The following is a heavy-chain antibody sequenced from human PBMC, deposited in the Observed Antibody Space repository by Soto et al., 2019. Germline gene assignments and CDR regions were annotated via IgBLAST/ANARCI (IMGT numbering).Heavy chain of an antibody. CDR2: IKSKTDGGKT. CDR1: GFTFSNAW. J-gene: IGHJ4*02. D-gene: IGHD4-17*01. V-gene: IGHV3-15*01. CDR3: TTDRSTVTTFDY. Sequence: EVQLVESGGGLVKPGGSLRLSCAASGFTFSNAWMSWVRQAPGKGLEWVGRIKSKTDGGKTDYAAPVKGRFTISRDDSKNTLYLQMNSLKTEDTAVYYCTTDRSTVTTFDYWGQGTLVTVSS.